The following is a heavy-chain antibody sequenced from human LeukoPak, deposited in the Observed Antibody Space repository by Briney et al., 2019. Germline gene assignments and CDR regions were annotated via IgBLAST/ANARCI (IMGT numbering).Heavy chain of an antibody. CDR2: ITSDGTGT. J-gene: IGHJ4*02. Sequence: GGSLRLSCAASGFTFSNDWMHWVRQVPGKGLEWVSRITSDGTGTSYADHVKGRFTISRDTAKNTLYLQMNSLRAEDTAVYYCAKYAVYCSSTSCFDFDYWGQGTLVTVSS. V-gene: IGHV3-74*01. CDR1: GFTFSNDW. D-gene: IGHD2-2*01. CDR3: AKYAVYCSSTSCFDFDY.